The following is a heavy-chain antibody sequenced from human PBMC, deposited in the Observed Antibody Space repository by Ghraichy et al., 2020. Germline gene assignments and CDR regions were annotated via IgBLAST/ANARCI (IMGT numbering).Heavy chain of an antibody. J-gene: IGHJ4*02. CDR3: ARVGCGNGVCWDH. CDR1: GFTLSSYW. V-gene: IGHV3-74*01. Sequence: GGSLRLSCAASGFTLSSYWMHWVRQGPGKGLVWGSRLKSDGGDGSDSTYADSVKGRFTISRDNAKNTLYLQMNSLRAEDTAVYYCARVGCGNGVCWDHWGQGTPVTVSS. CDR2: LKSDGGDGSDS. D-gene: IGHD2-8*01.